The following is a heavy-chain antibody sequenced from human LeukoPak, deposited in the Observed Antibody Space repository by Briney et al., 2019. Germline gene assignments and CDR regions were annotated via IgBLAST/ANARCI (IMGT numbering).Heavy chain of an antibody. CDR1: GYSISSGHY. V-gene: IGHV4-38-2*02. D-gene: IGHD3-3*01. CDR3: AKEYYDFWSGYPHDY. CDR2: MFHSGST. J-gene: IGHJ4*02. Sequence: SETLSLTCTVSGYSISSGHYWAWIRQSPEKGLEWIASMFHSGSTYYNPSLKSRVTTSADTSKNEFSLKLSSVTAADTAVYYCAKEYYDFWSGYPHDYWGQGTLVTVSS.